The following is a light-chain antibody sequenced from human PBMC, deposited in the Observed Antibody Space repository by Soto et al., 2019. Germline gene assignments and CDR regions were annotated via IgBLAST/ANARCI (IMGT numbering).Light chain of an antibody. Sequence: QSVLTQPASVSGSPGQSITISCTGTSSDVGSYNLVSWYQQHPGKAPKLMIYEGSKRPSGVSNRFSGSKSGNTASLTISGLQAEDEADYYCCSYAGSSRNVFGTGTQVTVL. CDR3: CSYAGSSRNV. J-gene: IGLJ1*01. V-gene: IGLV2-23*01. CDR2: EGS. CDR1: SSDVGSYNL.